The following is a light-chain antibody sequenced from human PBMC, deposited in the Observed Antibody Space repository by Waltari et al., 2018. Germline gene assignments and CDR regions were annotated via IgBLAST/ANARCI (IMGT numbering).Light chain of an antibody. CDR1: SSNIGINI. J-gene: IGLJ3*02. Sequence: QSVLTQTPPVSATPGQRVTISCSGSSSNIGINIVNWYQQLPGTAPKLLIHTNNQRPSGVPDRLSGSKSGTSAALAISGLQSEDEAEYYCAAWDDSLDGPVFGGGTKLTVL. CDR2: TNN. V-gene: IGLV1-44*01. CDR3: AAWDDSLDGPV.